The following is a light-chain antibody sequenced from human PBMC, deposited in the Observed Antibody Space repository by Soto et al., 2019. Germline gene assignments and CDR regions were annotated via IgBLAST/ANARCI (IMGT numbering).Light chain of an antibody. CDR3: QQYGSSGT. Sequence: EIVMTQSPATLSVSPGERPPSSCRASQSVNTNLAWYQLKPGQAPRLLVYGASIRATGIPARFSGSGSGTEYSLTISSLQSEDFGVYYCQQYGSSGTFGQGTKVDIK. CDR1: QSVNTN. J-gene: IGKJ1*01. CDR2: GAS. V-gene: IGKV3-15*01.